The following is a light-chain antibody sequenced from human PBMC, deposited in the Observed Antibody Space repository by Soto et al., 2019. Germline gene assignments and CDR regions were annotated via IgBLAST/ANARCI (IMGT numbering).Light chain of an antibody. CDR1: QNINNL. J-gene: IGKJ1*01. Sequence: DIQMTQSPSTLAASVGDRVTITCRASQNINNLFAWYQQKPGKAPNLLIYKASSLESGVPSRFSGSGYGTEFTLTISSLQPEDFATFYCQHYSTYSRAFGQGTKVEIK. CDR2: KAS. V-gene: IGKV1-5*03. CDR3: QHYSTYSRA.